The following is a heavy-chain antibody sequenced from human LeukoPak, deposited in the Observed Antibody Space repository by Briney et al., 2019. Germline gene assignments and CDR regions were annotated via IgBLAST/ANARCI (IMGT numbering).Heavy chain of an antibody. Sequence: GGSLRLSCAASGFTLSSYAMHEVRPAPGKGVEWVAVISYDGSNKYYADSVKGRFTISRDNSKNTLYLQMNSLRAEDTAVYYCANHCSSTSCLSTRGSWGQGTLVTVSS. CDR1: GFTLSSYA. CDR3: ANHCSSTSCLSTRGS. V-gene: IGHV3-30*04. J-gene: IGHJ4*02. D-gene: IGHD2-2*01. CDR2: ISYDGSNK.